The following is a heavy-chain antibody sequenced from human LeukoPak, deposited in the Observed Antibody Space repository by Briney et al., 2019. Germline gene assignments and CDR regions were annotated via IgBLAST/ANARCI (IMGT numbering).Heavy chain of an antibody. CDR1: GFTFSSYA. CDR3: ANWGDGLFDY. D-gene: IGHD2-21*02. V-gene: IGHV3-23*01. CDR2: ISGSGGST. Sequence: GGSLRLPCAASGFTFSSYAMSWVRQAPGKGLEWVSAISGSGGSTYYADSVKGRFTISRDNSKNTLYLQMNSLRAEDTAVYYCANWGDGLFDYWGQGTLVTVSS. J-gene: IGHJ4*02.